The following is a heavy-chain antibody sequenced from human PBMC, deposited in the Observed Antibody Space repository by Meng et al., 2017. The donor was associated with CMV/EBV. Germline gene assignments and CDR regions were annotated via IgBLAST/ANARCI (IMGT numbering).Heavy chain of an antibody. D-gene: IGHD6-13*01. CDR2: IYYSGST. V-gene: IGHV4-59*01. Sequence: SETLSLTCAVYGGSFSGYYWSWIRQPPGKGLEWIGYIYYSGSTNYNPSLKSRVTISVDTSKNQFSLKLSSVTAADTAVYYCARDRWDSSHDGYYYYYGMDVWGQGTTVTVSS. CDR1: GGSFSGYY. J-gene: IGHJ6*02. CDR3: ARDRWDSSHDGYYYYYGMDV.